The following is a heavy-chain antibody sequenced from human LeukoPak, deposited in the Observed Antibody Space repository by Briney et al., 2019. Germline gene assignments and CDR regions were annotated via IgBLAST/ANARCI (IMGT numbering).Heavy chain of an antibody. CDR2: ISGSGGST. CDR1: GLTFSSYA. D-gene: IGHD1-26*01. V-gene: IGHV3-23*01. Sequence: GGCLRLSCAASGLTFSSYAMSWVRQAPGKGLEWVSAISGSGGSTYYADSVKGRFTISRDNSKNTLYLQMNSLRAEDTAVYYCALRRRSYQGDYWGQGTLVTVSS. J-gene: IGHJ4*02. CDR3: ALRRRSYQGDY.